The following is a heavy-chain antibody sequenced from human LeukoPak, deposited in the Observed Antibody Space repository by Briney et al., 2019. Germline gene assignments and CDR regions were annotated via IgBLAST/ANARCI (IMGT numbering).Heavy chain of an antibody. D-gene: IGHD2-15*01. V-gene: IGHV4-39*01. CDR3: VRRSDLTTNVDY. J-gene: IGHJ4*02. CDR2: IYYSGST. Sequence: SETLSLSCTVSGGSISSSSYYWGWIRQPPGKGLEWIGNIYYSGSTYYNPSLQSRVTISVDTSKNQFSLKLSSVTAADTAVYYCVRRSDLTTNVDYWGQGTLVTVSS. CDR1: GGSISSSSYY.